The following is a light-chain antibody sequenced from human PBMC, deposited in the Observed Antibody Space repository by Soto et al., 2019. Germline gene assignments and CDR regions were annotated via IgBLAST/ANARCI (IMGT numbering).Light chain of an antibody. V-gene: IGLV2-14*01. J-gene: IGLJ2*01. CDR3: NSYTSSSTRV. CDR1: SSDVGGYDY. Sequence: QSVLTHPASVSGSPGQSITISCTGTSSDVGGYDYVSWYQQHPGKAPKLMIYDVSNRPSGVSNRFSGSKSGNTASLTISGLQAEDEADYYCNSYTSSSTRVFGGGTKLTVL. CDR2: DVS.